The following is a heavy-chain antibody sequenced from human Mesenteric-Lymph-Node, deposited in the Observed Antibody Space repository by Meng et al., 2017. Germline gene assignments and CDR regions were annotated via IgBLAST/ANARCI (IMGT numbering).Heavy chain of an antibody. CDR2: VYHNGVT. CDR3: ARGGATPMIIKY. V-gene: IGHV4-34*02. CDR1: GGSLSGYY. Sequence: QVQLKQWGAEVLKPSETLSLTCAVYGGSLSGYYWSGICQPPGKGLEWMGEVYHNGVTKYSPSLRSRVVISIDTSKNQFSLNLRSVSAADTAMYYCARGGATPMIIKYWGPGTLVTVSS. J-gene: IGHJ4*02. D-gene: IGHD3-10*01.